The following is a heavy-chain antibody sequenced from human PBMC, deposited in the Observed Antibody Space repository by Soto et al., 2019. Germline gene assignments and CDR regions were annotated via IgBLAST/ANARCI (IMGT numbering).Heavy chain of an antibody. CDR2: INSDGTTT. CDR1: GFTISSHW. V-gene: IGHV3-74*01. Sequence: GGSLRLSCVASGFTISSHWMHWVRQVPGKGLVCVSRINSDGTTTNYADSVKGRFTISRDNAKNTVYLQMNSLRVEDTAVYYCQVGHWSPVEYWGQGT. CDR3: QVGHWSPVEY. D-gene: IGHD1-26*01. J-gene: IGHJ4*02.